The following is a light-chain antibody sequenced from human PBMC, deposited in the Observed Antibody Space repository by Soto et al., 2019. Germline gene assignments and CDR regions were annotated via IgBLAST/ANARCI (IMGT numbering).Light chain of an antibody. V-gene: IGKV3-15*01. CDR2: GAS. CDR1: QSISTF. J-gene: IGKJ1*01. CDR3: QQYNNWPRT. Sequence: SQSPSTLSVATGERATLSCRASQSISTFLAWYQQKPGQAPRLLIYGASTRATGIPARFSGSGSGTEFTLTISSLQSEDFAVYYCQQYNNWPRTFAQGTKV.